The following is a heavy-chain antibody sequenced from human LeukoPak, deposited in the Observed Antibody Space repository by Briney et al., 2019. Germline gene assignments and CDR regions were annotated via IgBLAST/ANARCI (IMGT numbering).Heavy chain of an antibody. J-gene: IGHJ4*02. V-gene: IGHV3-33*01. CDR2: IWSDGTNR. Sequence: GGSLRLSCEASGFIFNHYALHWVRQAPQNGLEWVAVIWSDGTNRYYADSVKGRFSIFRDDSQKRVFLQMNSLRAEDTAVYYCVRDAQRGFDYSNSLQYWGQGALVTVSS. CDR3: VRDAQRGFDYSNSLQY. D-gene: IGHD4-11*01. CDR1: GFIFNHYA.